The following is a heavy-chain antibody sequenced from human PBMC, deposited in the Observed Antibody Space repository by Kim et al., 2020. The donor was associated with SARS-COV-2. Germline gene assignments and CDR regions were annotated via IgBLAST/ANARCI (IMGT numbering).Heavy chain of an antibody. CDR2: IWYDGSNK. J-gene: IGHJ4*02. CDR1: GFTFSSYG. D-gene: IGHD3-22*01. CDR3: AKDHHYYDSSGYLDY. Sequence: GGSLRLSCAASGFTFSSYGMHWVRQAPGKGLEWVAVIWYDGSNKYYADSVKGRFTISRDNSKNTLYLQMNSLRAEDTAVYYCAKDHHYYDSSGYLDYCGQGTLVTVSS. V-gene: IGHV3-33*06.